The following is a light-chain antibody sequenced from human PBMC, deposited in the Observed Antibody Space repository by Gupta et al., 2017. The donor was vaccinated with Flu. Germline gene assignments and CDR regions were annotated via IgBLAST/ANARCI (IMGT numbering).Light chain of an antibody. J-gene: IGKJ1*01. V-gene: IGKV1-39*01. Sequence: IHMTQSPSSLSASVGDRVTITCRASQSIRSYLNWYQQKPGKAPKLLIYAASSLQSGVPSRFSGSGSGTDFTLTISSLQPEDFATYYCQQSYSTPETFGQGTKVETK. CDR2: AAS. CDR3: QQSYSTPET. CDR1: QSIRSY.